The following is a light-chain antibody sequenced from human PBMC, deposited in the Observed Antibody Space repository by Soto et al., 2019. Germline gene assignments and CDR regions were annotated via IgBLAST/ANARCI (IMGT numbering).Light chain of an antibody. CDR1: QGISNS. CDR2: AAS. CDR3: QKYNSAPAT. V-gene: IGKV1-27*01. J-gene: IGKJ4*01. Sequence: DIQMTQSPSSLSVSVGDRVTITCRASQGISNSLAWYQQKPGKVPKVLIYAASTLQSGVPSRFSGSGSGTDFTLTISSLQPEEVATYYCQKYNSAPATFGGGTRVEIK.